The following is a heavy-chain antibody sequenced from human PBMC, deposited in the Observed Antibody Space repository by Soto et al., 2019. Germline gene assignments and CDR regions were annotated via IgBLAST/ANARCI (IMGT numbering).Heavy chain of an antibody. Sequence: SETLSLTCSVSGASVKTYYWSWIRQSAGKGLEWIGRVYSAGTVNYNPSLQSRVTMSLDTSKNQFSLKLSSVTAADTAVYYCARAHGYTVGPTALQGWFDPWGNGTLVTVSS. CDR3: ARAHGYTVGPTALQGWFDP. CDR2: VYSAGTV. CDR1: GASVKTYY. J-gene: IGHJ5*02. V-gene: IGHV4-4*07. D-gene: IGHD2-2*02.